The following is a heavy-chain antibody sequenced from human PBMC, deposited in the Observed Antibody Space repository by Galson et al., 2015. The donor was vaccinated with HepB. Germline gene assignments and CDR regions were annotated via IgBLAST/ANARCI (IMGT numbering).Heavy chain of an antibody. Sequence: LSLTCTVSGGSIRISSYYWGWIRQPPGKGLEWIGCIYHSGTTYYNPSLKSRVTISIDTSKNQFSLKLSSVTAADTAVYYCARDPLDDFWSGPVGWGQGTLVTVSS. CDR3: ARDPLDDFWSGPVG. CDR1: GGSIRISSYY. V-gene: IGHV4-39*07. CDR2: IYHSGTT. J-gene: IGHJ4*02. D-gene: IGHD3-3*01.